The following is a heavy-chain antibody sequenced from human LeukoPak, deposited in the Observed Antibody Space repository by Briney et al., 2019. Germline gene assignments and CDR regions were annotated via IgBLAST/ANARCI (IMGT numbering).Heavy chain of an antibody. CDR1: GGSFSGYY. CDR3: ARGKRGYSYGYKAADYYYYYMDV. V-gene: IGHV4-34*01. Sequence: SETLSLTCAVYGGSFSGYYWSWIRQPPGKGLEWIGEVNHSGSTNYNPSLKSRVTISVDTSKNQFSLKLSSVTAADTAVYYCARGKRGYSYGYKAADYYYYYMDVWGKGTTVTVSS. CDR2: VNHSGST. J-gene: IGHJ6*03. D-gene: IGHD5-18*01.